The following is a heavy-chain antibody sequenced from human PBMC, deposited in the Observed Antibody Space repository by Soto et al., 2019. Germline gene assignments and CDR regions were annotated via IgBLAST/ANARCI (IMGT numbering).Heavy chain of an antibody. Sequence: GGSLRLSCEASGFTFSSYAMHWVRQAPGTGLEWVAVISYDGSNKYYADSVKGRFTISRDNSKNTLSLQMNSLRPEDTAVYYCARGGGGGTTVTNLGYYYGMDVWGQGTTVTVSS. CDR3: ARGGGGGTTVTNLGYYYGMDV. D-gene: IGHD4-4*01. CDR2: ISYDGSNK. CDR1: GFTFSSYA. V-gene: IGHV3-30*04. J-gene: IGHJ6*02.